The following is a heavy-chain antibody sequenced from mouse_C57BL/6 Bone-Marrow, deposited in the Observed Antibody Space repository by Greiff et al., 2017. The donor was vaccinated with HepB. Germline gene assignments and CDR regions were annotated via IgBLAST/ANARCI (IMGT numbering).Heavy chain of an antibody. V-gene: IGHV1-9*01. D-gene: IGHD1-1*01. CDR1: GYTFTGYW. CDR2: ILPGSGST. CDR3: ARSEFHYGSSLFAY. J-gene: IGHJ3*01. Sequence: QVQLKQSGAELMKPGASVKLSCKATGYTFTGYWIEWVKQRPGHGLEWIGEILPGSGSTNYNEKFKGKATFTADTSSNTAYMQLSSLTTEDSAIYYCARSEFHYGSSLFAYWGQGTLVTVSA.